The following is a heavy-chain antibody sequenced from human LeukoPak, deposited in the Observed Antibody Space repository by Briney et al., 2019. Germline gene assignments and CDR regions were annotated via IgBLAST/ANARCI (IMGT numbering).Heavy chain of an antibody. D-gene: IGHD3-3*01. CDR3: ARDRQGSSFDLDY. CDR1: GFSFSRSW. CDR2: IKEDGSEK. V-gene: IGHV3-7*01. J-gene: IGHJ4*02. Sequence: GGSLRLSCAASGFSFSRSWMSWVRQVPGKGLEWVANIKEDGSEKNYVDSVKGRFTISRDNAKNSLYLQMNSLRAEDTAVYYCARDRQGSSFDLDYWGQGTLVTVSS.